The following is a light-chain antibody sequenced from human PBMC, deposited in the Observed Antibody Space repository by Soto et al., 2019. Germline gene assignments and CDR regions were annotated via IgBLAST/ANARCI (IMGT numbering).Light chain of an antibody. CDR2: GAS. CDR3: QQYGTSPPT. V-gene: IGKV3-20*01. J-gene: IGKJ1*01. Sequence: IVLTQSPGTLSLSPGERATLSCKASQSVSSNFLAWYQRKPGQAPRLLIYGASYRATAIPYRFSGSGSGTDFTLTIPRLEPEDFAVYYCQQYGTSPPTFGQGTKVEI. CDR1: QSVSSNF.